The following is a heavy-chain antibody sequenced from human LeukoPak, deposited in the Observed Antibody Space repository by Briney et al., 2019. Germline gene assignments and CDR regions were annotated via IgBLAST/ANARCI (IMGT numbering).Heavy chain of an antibody. CDR3: ARDYSGYDNGFDY. V-gene: IGHV1-46*01. CDR2: INPSGGST. J-gene: IGHJ4*02. CDR1: GYTLTSYY. Sequence: ASVKVSCKASGYTLTSYYMHWVRQAPGQGLEWMGIINPSGGSTSYAQKFQGRVTMTRDTSTSTVYMELSRLRSDDTAVYYCARDYSGYDNGFDYWGQGTLVTVSS. D-gene: IGHD5-12*01.